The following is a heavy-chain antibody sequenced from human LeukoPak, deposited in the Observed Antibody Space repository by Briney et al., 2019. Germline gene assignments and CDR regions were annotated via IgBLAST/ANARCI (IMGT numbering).Heavy chain of an antibody. D-gene: IGHD4-17*01. CDR3: AKGIYGDPNWFDP. CDR1: GGSISRGDYY. CDR2: IYYSGST. V-gene: IGHV4-30-4*01. J-gene: IGHJ5*02. Sequence: SQTLSLTCTVSGGSISRGDYYWSWIRQPPGKGLEWIGYIYYSGSTYYNPSLKSRVTISVDTSKNQFSLKLSSVTAADTAVYCCAKGIYGDPNWFDPWGQGTLVTVSS.